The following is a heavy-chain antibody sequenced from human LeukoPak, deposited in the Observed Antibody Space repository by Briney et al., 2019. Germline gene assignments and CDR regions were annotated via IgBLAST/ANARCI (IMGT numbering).Heavy chain of an antibody. J-gene: IGHJ4*02. CDR2: IFRNSDTMET. V-gene: IGHV3-15*01. CDR3: GEYMIGFGGGF. D-gene: IGHD3-16*01. CDR1: GVTFSNTW. Sequence: GGALRLSCEASGVTFSNTWMTWVRRAPGKGLEWVCRIFRNSDTMETEYAICVGGRFSISRDDSKSTLYMQMNSLTGEDTAVYYCGEYMIGFGGGFWGQGTPVTVSS.